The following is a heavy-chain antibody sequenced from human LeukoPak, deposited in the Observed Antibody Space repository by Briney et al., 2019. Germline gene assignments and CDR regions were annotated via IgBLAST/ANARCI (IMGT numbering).Heavy chain of an antibody. CDR1: GFTFSSYS. Sequence: GSLRLSCAASGFTFSSYSMNWVRQAPGKGLEWVSSISSSSSYIYHADSVKGRFTISRDNAKNPLYLQMNSLRAEDTAVYYCAVSYCTNGVCYNRYFDYWGQGTLVTVSS. CDR2: ISSSSSYI. CDR3: AVSYCTNGVCYNRYFDY. V-gene: IGHV3-21*01. J-gene: IGHJ4*02. D-gene: IGHD2-8*01.